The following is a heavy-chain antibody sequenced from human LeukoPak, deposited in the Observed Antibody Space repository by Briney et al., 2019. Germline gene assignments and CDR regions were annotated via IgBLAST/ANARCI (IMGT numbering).Heavy chain of an antibody. CDR2: VNPSAGST. Sequence: ASVKVSCKASGYTFAGYYIHWVRQAPGQGLEWMGIVNPSAGSTSYAQKFQGRVTMTGDTSTSTVYMELSSLRSEDTAVYYCARGGGTAVADRKSKFDDWGQGTLVTVSS. J-gene: IGHJ4*02. CDR3: ARGGGTAVADRKSKFDD. D-gene: IGHD6-19*01. CDR1: GYTFAGYY. V-gene: IGHV1-46*01.